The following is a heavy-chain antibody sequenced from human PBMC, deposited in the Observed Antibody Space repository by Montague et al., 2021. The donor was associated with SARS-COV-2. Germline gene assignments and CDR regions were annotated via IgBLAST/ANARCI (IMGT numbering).Heavy chain of an antibody. CDR3: AGAQITCFIASCVNYFDI. V-gene: IGHV4-59*11. Sequence: SETLSLTCTVSAGSISSHYWSWIRQPPGKALEWIGYVYYTGSTEYNPSLKSRVTMSVDTPKHRFSLSLRSLTSADTAVYYCAGAQITCFIASCVNYFDIWGLGALVTVSS. CDR2: VYYTGST. J-gene: IGHJ4*02. D-gene: IGHD2-2*01. CDR1: AGSISSHY.